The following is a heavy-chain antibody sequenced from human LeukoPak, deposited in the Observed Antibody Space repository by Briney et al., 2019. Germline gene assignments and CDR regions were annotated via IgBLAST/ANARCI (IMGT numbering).Heavy chain of an antibody. Sequence: PGRSLRLSCAASGFTFSSYGMHWVRQAPGKGLEWVAVIWYDGSNKYYADSVKGRFTISRDNAKNSLYLQMNSLRAEDTALYYCARALLLWFGELSNDAFDIWGQGTMVTVSS. CDR2: IWYDGSNK. J-gene: IGHJ3*02. D-gene: IGHD3-10*01. V-gene: IGHV3-33*01. CDR1: GFTFSSYG. CDR3: ARALLLWFGELSNDAFDI.